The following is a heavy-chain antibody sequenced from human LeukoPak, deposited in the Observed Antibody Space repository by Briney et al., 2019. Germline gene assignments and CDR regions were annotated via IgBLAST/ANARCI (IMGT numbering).Heavy chain of an antibody. V-gene: IGHV4-31*03. CDR2: IYKTGYT. CDR3: ARELATTVTFDY. J-gene: IGHJ4*02. D-gene: IGHD4-17*01. Sequence: SQTLSLTCTVSGGCINSGGYYWTWLRQPPGKGLEWIGYIYKTGYTYYNPSLKSRLNISVDMSKNQFSLRLTSVTAADTAVYYCARELATTVTFDYWGQGTLVTVSS. CDR1: GGCINSGGYY.